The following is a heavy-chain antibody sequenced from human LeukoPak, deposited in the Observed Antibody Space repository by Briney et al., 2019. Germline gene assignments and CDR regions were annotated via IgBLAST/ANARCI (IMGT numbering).Heavy chain of an antibody. CDR1: GYTFTSYD. J-gene: IGHJ4*02. CDR3: AREVVNLDY. Sequence: ASVKVSCKASGYTFTSYDINWVRQATGQGLEWMGWMNPNSGGTNYAQKFQGRVTMTRDTSISTAYMELSRLRSDDTAVYYCAREVVNLDYWGQGTLVTVSS. D-gene: IGHD2-21*01. V-gene: IGHV1-2*02. CDR2: MNPNSGGT.